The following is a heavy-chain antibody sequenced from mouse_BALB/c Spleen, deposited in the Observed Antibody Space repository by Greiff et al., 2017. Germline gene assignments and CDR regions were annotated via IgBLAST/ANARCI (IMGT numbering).Heavy chain of an antibody. CDR1: GYTFTSYW. CDR3: ARWGTRFDY. D-gene: IGHD3-3*01. V-gene: IGHV1-7*01. J-gene: IGHJ2*01. Sequence: QVQLQQSGAELAKPWASVSMSCKATGYTFTSYWMHWVKQRPGQGLEWIGYINPSTGYTEYNQKFKDKATLTADKSSSTAYMQLSSLTAEDTAVYYCARWGTRFDYWGQGTTLTVSS. CDR2: INPSTGYT.